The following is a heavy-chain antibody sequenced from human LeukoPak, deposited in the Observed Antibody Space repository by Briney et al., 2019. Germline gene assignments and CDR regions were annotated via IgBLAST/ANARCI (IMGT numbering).Heavy chain of an antibody. CDR3: ARDQSPWLSRRPLDY. CDR2: ISSSSSTI. CDR1: GFTFSSYS. V-gene: IGHV3-48*04. J-gene: IGHJ4*02. Sequence: PGGSLRLSCAASGFTFSSYSMNWVRQAPGKGLEWVSYISSSSSTIYYADSVKGRFTISRDNAKNSLYLQMNSLRAEDTAVYYCARDQSPWLSRRPLDYWGQGTLVTVSS. D-gene: IGHD3-22*01.